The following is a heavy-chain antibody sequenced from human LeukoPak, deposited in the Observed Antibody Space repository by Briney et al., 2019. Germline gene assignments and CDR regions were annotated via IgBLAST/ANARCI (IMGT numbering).Heavy chain of an antibody. V-gene: IGHV3-21*01. Sequence: GGSLRLSCAASGFTFSRSSMSWVRQAPGKGLEWVLSISTTSYIYYADSVKGRFTISRDNAQNSLYLQMNSLRAEDTAVYYCAKVSSSGVYFFDYWGQGALITVSS. D-gene: IGHD6-6*01. CDR2: ISTTSYI. J-gene: IGHJ4*02. CDR3: AKVSSSGVYFFDY. CDR1: GFTFSRSS.